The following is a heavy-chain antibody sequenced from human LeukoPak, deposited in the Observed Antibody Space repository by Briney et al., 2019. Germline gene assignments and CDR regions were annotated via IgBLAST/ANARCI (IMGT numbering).Heavy chain of an antibody. CDR3: ARGEGDYYGSGSYYDY. J-gene: IGHJ4*02. CDR1: GGSFSGYY. CDR2: INHSGST. V-gene: IGHV4-34*01. D-gene: IGHD3-10*01. Sequence: PSETLSLTCAVYGGSFSGYYWSWIRQPPGKGLEWIGEINHSGSTNYNPSLKSRVTISVDTSKNQFSLKLSSVTAADTAVYYCARGEGDYYGSGSYYDYWGQGTLVTVSS.